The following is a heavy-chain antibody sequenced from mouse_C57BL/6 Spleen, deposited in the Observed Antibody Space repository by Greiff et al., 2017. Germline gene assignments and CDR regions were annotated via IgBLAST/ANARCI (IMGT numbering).Heavy chain of an antibody. CDR3: AFMATVVADWYFDV. Sequence: QVQLQQSGAELARPGASVKLSCKASGYTFTSYGISWVKQRTGQGLEWIGEIYPRSGNTYYTEKFKGKATLTAAKSSSTAYMELRSLTSEDSAVYFCAFMATVVADWYFDVWGTGTTVTVAS. CDR1: GYTFTSYG. J-gene: IGHJ1*03. CDR2: IYPRSGNT. D-gene: IGHD1-1*01. V-gene: IGHV1-81*01.